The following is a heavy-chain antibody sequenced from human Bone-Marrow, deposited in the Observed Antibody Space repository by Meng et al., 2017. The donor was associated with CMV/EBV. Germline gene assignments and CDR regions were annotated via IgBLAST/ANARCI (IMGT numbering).Heavy chain of an antibody. CDR2: ISGSGGST. J-gene: IGHJ4*02. V-gene: IGHV3-23*01. CDR3: TTDHDDYYDSSGYYYSNA. Sequence: GESLKISCAASGFTFSSYAMSWVRQAPGKGLEWVSAISGSGGSTYYADSVKGRFTISRDNSKNTLYLQMNSLRAEDTAVYYCTTDHDDYYDSSGYYYSNAWGQGNLVTVSS. CDR1: GFTFSSYA. D-gene: IGHD3-22*01.